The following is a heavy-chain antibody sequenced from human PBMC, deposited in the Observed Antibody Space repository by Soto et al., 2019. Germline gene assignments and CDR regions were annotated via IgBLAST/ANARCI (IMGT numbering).Heavy chain of an antibody. D-gene: IGHD3-10*01. CDR2: ISGSGDNT. V-gene: IGHV3-23*01. J-gene: IGHJ4*02. Sequence: PGGSLRLSCAASGFTFSNYAMSWVRQATGKGLEWVSVISGSGDNTWQADSAKGRFTISRDNSRNTLYLQMNSLRAEDTAVYYCFLGSANYRPYYFDNWGQGTLVTVSS. CDR3: FLGSANYRPYYFDN. CDR1: GFTFSNYA.